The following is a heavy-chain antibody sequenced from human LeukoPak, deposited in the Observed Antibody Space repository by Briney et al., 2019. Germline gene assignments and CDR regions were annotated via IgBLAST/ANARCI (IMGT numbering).Heavy chain of an antibody. D-gene: IGHD1-14*01. CDR3: ARESRITGTTTSGFDI. V-gene: IGHV3-48*04. CDR1: GFTFKSYS. Sequence: GGSLRLSCAASGFTFKSYSINWVRQAPGKGLEWVSYIDPSSTTIHYADSVKGRFTISRDNAKNSMFLQMNSLRVEDTAVYYCARESRITGTTTSGFDIWGQGTMVTVSS. J-gene: IGHJ3*02. CDR2: IDPSSTTI.